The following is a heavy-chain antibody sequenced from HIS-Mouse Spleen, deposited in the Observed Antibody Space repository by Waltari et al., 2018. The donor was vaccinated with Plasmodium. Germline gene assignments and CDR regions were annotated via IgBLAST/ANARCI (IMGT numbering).Heavy chain of an antibody. CDR1: GFTFSSYG. V-gene: IGHV3-33*06. D-gene: IGHD3-22*01. CDR3: AKAPHRYYDSSGFYCDY. Sequence: QVQLVESGGGVVQPGRSLRLSCAASGFTFSSYGMHWVRPAPGRGLEWVAVIWYDGSNKYYADSVKGRFTISRDNSKNTLYLQMDSLRAEDTAVYYCAKAPHRYYDSSGFYCDYWGQGTLVTVSS. CDR2: IWYDGSNK. J-gene: IGHJ4*02.